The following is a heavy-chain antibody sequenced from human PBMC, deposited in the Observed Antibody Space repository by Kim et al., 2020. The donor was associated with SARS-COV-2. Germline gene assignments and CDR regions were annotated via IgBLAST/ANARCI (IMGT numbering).Heavy chain of an antibody. V-gene: IGHV3-48*02. J-gene: IGHJ4*02. D-gene: IGHD3-22*01. CDR3: ARVGDYYDSSGYYF. Sequence: ADSVKGRFTISRDNAKNSLYLQMNSLRDEDTAVYYCARVGDYYDSSGYYFWGQGTLVTVSS.